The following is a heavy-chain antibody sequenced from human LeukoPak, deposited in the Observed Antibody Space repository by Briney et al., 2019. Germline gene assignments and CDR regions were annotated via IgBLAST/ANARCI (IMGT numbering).Heavy chain of an antibody. Sequence: GGSLRLSCAASGFTFSSYWMSWVRQAPGKGLEWVAVIWYDGSNKYYADSVKGRFTIPRDNSKNTLYLQMNSLRAEDTAVYYCARDLISYYDYVWGSYRYTPLDYWGQGTLVTVSS. CDR2: IWYDGSNK. V-gene: IGHV3-33*08. J-gene: IGHJ4*02. D-gene: IGHD3-16*02. CDR1: GFTFSSYW. CDR3: ARDLISYYDYVWGSYRYTPLDY.